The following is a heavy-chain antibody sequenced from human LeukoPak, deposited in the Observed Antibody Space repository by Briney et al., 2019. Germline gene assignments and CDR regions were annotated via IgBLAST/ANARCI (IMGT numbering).Heavy chain of an antibody. CDR2: ISSSSSYI. CDR1: GFTFSSYS. Sequence: PGGSLRLSCAASGFTFSSYSMNWVRQAPGKGLEWVSSISSSSSYIYYADSVRGRFTISRDNAKNSLYLQMNSLRAEDTAVYYCARGQSRGTRNKYAGPPGLNWFDPWGQGTLVTVSS. J-gene: IGHJ5*02. CDR3: ARGQSRGTRNKYAGPPGLNWFDP. D-gene: IGHD3/OR15-3a*01. V-gene: IGHV3-21*01.